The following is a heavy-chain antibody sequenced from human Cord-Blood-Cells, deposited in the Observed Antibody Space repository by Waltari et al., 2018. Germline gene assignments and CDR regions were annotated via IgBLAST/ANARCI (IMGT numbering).Heavy chain of an antibody. CDR1: GYTITRYY. CDR3: ARDKIAAADY. V-gene: IGHV1-46*01. D-gene: IGHD6-13*01. J-gene: IGHJ4*02. CDR2: INPSGGST. Sequence: QVQLVQSGAELKQPGASVKVSCKASGYTITRYYMHWVRQAPGQGLEWMGIINPSGGSTSYAQKFQGRVTMTRDTSTSTVYMELSSLRSEYTAVYYCARDKIAAADYWGQGTLVTVSS.